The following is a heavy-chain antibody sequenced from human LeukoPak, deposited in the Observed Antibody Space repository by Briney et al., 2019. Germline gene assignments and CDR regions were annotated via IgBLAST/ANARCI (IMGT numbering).Heavy chain of an antibody. CDR1: GFTFSSYS. V-gene: IGHV3-21*01. CDR3: ARVLGYHILIGYLYYFDY. Sequence: GSLRLSCAASGFTFSSYSMNWVRQAPGKGLEWVSSISSSSSYIYYADSVKGRFTISRDNAKNSLYLQMNSLRAEDTAVYYCARVLGYHILIGYLYYFDYWGQGTLGTVSS. D-gene: IGHD3-9*01. CDR2: ISSSSSYI. J-gene: IGHJ4*02.